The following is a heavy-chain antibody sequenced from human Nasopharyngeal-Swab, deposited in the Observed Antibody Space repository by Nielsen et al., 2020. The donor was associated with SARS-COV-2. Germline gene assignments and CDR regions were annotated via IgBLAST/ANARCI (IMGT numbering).Heavy chain of an antibody. Sequence: GGSLRLSCAASGYTFSTYWMHWVRQAPGKGLVWVSRVNQDGSRTDYADSVRGRFTISRDKAKNNLYLQMNSLRVEDTAVYYCVKHQGSSSDQWGQGTLVTVSS. J-gene: IGHJ4*02. V-gene: IGHV3-74*01. CDR2: VNQDGSRT. CDR3: VKHQGSSSDQ. CDR1: GYTFSTYW.